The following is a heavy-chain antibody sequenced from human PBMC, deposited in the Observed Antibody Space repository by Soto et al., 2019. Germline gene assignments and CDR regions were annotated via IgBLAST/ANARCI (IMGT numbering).Heavy chain of an antibody. Sequence: QVQLVESGGGVVQPGGSLRLSCAASGFTFRNYAMHWVRQAPGKGLECLAVIAYEGSNAFYRDSVKGRFTISRDNYKNTLYLHMNSLRSEDTGVYYCARGDREDILVVVGARPGEYGIDIWGQGTTVTVAS. D-gene: IGHD2-15*01. CDR2: IAYEGSNA. J-gene: IGHJ6*02. CDR3: ARGDREDILVVVGARPGEYGIDI. V-gene: IGHV3-30-3*01. CDR1: GFTFRNYA.